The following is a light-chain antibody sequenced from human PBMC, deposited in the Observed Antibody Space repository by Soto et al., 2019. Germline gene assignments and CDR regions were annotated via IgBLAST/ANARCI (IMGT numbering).Light chain of an antibody. CDR3: MQATHWPWT. CDR2: KVS. V-gene: IGKV2-30*01. Sequence: DVVMTQSPLSLPVTLGQPASISCRSSQSLVSSNGNTFLIWFQQRPGQSPRRLIYKVSNRDSAVLDRFTGSGSGTDFTLEISRLEAEDVGVYYCMQATHWPWTFGQGTKVEIK. CDR1: QSLVSSNGNTF. J-gene: IGKJ1*01.